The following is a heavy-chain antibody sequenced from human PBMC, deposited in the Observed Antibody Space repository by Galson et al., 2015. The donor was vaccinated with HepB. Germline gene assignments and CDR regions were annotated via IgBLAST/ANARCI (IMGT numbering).Heavy chain of an antibody. V-gene: IGHV3-30-3*01. Sequence: ALRLSCAASGFDFSIYTMVWGRPAPGKGLECVAVLSFDGTNEYYIDSVKGRFTVSRDSSQSTLYLQLNSLRSEDTAIYYCAKDWGMDVWGQGTTVTVSS. CDR3: AKDWGMDV. J-gene: IGHJ6*02. CDR2: LSFDGTNE. CDR1: GFDFSIYT.